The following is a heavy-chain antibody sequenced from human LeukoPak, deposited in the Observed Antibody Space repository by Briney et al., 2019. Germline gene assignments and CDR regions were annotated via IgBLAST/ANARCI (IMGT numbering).Heavy chain of an antibody. CDR2: IYPGDSDT. CDR3: ARYGDDLLVIPEAEGAFNI. Sequence: GESLKISCKGSGYNFAGFWIGWVRQMPGKGLEWMGIIYPGDSDTTYNPSFQGRVTISADKSISTAYLQWNSLKASDTAIYYCARYGDDLLVIPEAEGAFNIWGLGTKVTVSS. J-gene: IGHJ3*02. CDR1: GYNFAGFW. V-gene: IGHV5-51*01. D-gene: IGHD2-2*01.